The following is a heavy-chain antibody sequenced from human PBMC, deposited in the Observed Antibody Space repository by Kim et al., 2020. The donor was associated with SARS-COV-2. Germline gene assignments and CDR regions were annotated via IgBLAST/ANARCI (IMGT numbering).Heavy chain of an antibody. CDR2: ISAYNGNT. D-gene: IGHD2-2*01. J-gene: IGHJ3*02. V-gene: IGHV1-18*01. CDR1: GYTFTSYG. CDR3: ARDRAALETWAAIVVVPAANPVGAFDI. Sequence: ASVKVSCKASGYTFTSYGISWVRQAPGQGLEWMGWISAYNGNTNYAQKLQGRVTMTTDTSTSTAYMELRSLRSDDTAVYYCARDRAALETWAAIVVVPAANPVGAFDIWGQGTMVTVSS.